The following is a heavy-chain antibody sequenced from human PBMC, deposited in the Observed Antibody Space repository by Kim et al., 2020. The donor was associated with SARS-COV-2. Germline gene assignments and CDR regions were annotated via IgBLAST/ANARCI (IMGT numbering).Heavy chain of an antibody. J-gene: IGHJ4*02. Sequence: NRALNSRVTISVDTSKNQFSLKLSSVTAADTAVYSCATTFGWGPPWRFDYWGQGTLVTVSS. D-gene: IGHD3-10*01. V-gene: IGHV4-39*01. CDR3: ATTFGWGPPWRFDY.